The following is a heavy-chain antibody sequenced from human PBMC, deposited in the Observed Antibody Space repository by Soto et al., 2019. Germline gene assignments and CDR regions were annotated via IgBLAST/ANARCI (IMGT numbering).Heavy chain of an antibody. Sequence: QVQLVQSGAEVKKPGASVKVSCKASGYTFTSYGINWVRQAPGQGLEWMGWINTYDGNTNHAQKFQGRVTMTTDTSSSTAYMELRSLSSDDTAVYYCAASQQFDYWGQGTLVTVSS. D-gene: IGHD6-13*01. CDR1: GYTFTSYG. J-gene: IGHJ4*02. CDR2: INTYDGNT. V-gene: IGHV1-18*01. CDR3: AASQQFDY.